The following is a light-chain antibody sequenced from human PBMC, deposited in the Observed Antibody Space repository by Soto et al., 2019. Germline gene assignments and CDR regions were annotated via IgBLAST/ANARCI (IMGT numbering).Light chain of an antibody. Sequence: QSVVTQPASVSGSPGQSITISCTGTSSDVGSYNPVSWYQQHPGKAPKLMIYEVSKRPSGVSNRFSGSKSGNTASLTISGLQAEDEADYYCCSYAGSSTYVFGTGTKVTVL. V-gene: IGLV2-23*02. J-gene: IGLJ1*01. CDR3: CSYAGSSTYV. CDR2: EVS. CDR1: SSDVGSYNP.